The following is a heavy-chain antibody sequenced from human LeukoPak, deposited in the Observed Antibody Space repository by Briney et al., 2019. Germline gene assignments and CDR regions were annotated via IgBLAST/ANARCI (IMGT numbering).Heavy chain of an antibody. D-gene: IGHD3-22*01. Sequence: PGGSLRLSCEASGFTFSTFSMHWVRQAPGKGLEWVAVIISDGTNEYYANFVEGRFTISRDNSKNTLYLQISGLRSEDTAVYYCATGPQYGSSGPENFDYWGQGTLVTVAS. J-gene: IGHJ4*02. CDR1: GFTFSTFS. CDR3: ATGPQYGSSGPENFDY. V-gene: IGHV3-30*04. CDR2: IISDGTNE.